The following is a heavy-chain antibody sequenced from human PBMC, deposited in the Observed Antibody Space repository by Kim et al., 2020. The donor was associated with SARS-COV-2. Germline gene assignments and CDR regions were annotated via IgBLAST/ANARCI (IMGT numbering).Heavy chain of an antibody. Sequence: ADSVKGRFTISRDNSKNSLYLQMNSLRTEDTALYYCAKDIRIGSSSWQDYWGQGTLVTVSS. D-gene: IGHD6-13*01. CDR3: AKDIRIGSSSWQDY. V-gene: IGHV3-43*01. J-gene: IGHJ4*02.